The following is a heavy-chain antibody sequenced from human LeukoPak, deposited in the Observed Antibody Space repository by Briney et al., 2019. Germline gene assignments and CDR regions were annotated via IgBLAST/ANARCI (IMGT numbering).Heavy chain of an antibody. D-gene: IGHD3-10*01. CDR3: AKGASDPNYLYYYYGMDV. CDR1: GFTFDDYA. J-gene: IGHJ6*02. CDR2: ISWNSGSI. V-gene: IGHV3-9*01. Sequence: GRSLRLSCAASGFTFDDYAMHWVRQAPGKGLEWVSGISWNSGSIGYVDSVKGRFTISRDNAKNSLYLQMNSLRAEDTAVYYCAKGASDPNYLYYYYGMDVWGQGTTVTVSS.